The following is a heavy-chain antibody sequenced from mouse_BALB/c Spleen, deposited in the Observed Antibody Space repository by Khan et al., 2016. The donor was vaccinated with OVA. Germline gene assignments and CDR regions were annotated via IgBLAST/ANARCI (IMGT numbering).Heavy chain of an antibody. CDR2: INPSTGYT. CDR1: GYTFTSYW. Sequence: QIQLVQSGAELAKPGASVKMSCKASGYTFTSYWMHWVKQRPGQGLQWIGYINPSTGYTEYNQRFKDKATLTADKSSSTAYMQLSSLTSEESAVYYCGNHGSSSAWLTYWGQGTLVTVSA. V-gene: IGHV1-7*01. CDR3: GNHGSSSAWLTY. D-gene: IGHD1-1*01. J-gene: IGHJ3*01.